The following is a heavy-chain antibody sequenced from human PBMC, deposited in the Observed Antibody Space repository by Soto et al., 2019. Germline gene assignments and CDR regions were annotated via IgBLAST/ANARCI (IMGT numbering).Heavy chain of an antibody. J-gene: IGHJ6*02. V-gene: IGHV1-46*03. CDR3: ARESGSYHRTDGLDV. D-gene: IGHD1-26*01. CDR1: GYTFTSYY. Sequence: GASVKVSCKASGYTFTSYYMHWVRQAPGQGLEWMGIINPSGGSTSYAQKFQGRVTMTRDTSTSTVYMELSSLRSEDTAVYYCARESGSYHRTDGLDVWGQGTTVTVSS. CDR2: INPSGGST.